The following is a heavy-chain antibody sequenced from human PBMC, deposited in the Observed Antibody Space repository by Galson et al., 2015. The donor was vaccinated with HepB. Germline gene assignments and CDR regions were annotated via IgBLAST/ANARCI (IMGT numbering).Heavy chain of an antibody. CDR2: IYWNDDK. Sequence: PALVKPTQTLTLTCTFSGFSLSTSGVGVGWIRQSPGKALEWLAFIYWNDDKHYSPSLKSRLTITKDTSKNQVVLRMTSMDPVDTATYYCAHGSGTQVLDYWGQGTLVTVSS. CDR3: AHGSGTQVLDY. J-gene: IGHJ4*02. D-gene: IGHD3-10*01. CDR1: GFSLSTSGVG. V-gene: IGHV2-5*01.